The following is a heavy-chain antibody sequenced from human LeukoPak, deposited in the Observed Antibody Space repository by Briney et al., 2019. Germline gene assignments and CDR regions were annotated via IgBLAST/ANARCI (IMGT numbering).Heavy chain of an antibody. Sequence: SSVKVSCRASGGTFSSYAISWVRQAPGQGLEWMGGIIPIFGTANYAQKFQGRVTITADESTSTAYMELSSLRSEDTAVYYCAGSTVTRLAEYFQHWGQGTLVTVSS. D-gene: IGHD4-17*01. J-gene: IGHJ1*01. CDR2: IIPIFGTA. CDR1: GGTFSSYA. CDR3: AGSTVTRLAEYFQH. V-gene: IGHV1-69*01.